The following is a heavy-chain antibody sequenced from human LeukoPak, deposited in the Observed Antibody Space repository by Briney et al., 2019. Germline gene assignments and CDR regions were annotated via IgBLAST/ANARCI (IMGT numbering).Heavy chain of an antibody. CDR1: GYTFTSYY. D-gene: IGHD2-21*02. Sequence: VASVKVSCKASGYTFTSYYMHWVRQAPGQGLEWMGIINPSGGSTSYAQKFQGRVTMTRDMSTSTVYMELSSLRSEDTAVYYCARVRSYCGGDCYYSPYFDYWGQGTLVTVSS. CDR3: ARVRSYCGGDCYYSPYFDY. CDR2: INPSGGST. J-gene: IGHJ4*02. V-gene: IGHV1-46*01.